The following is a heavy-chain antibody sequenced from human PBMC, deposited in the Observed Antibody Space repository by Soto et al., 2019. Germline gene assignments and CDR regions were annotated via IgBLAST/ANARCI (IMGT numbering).Heavy chain of an antibody. Sequence: GGSLRLSCTASGFTFGDYAMSWFRQALGKGLEWVGFIRSKAYGGTTEYAASVKGRFTISRDDSKSIAYLQMNSLKTEDTAVYYCTRFTSSGPIDYWGQGTLVTVSS. D-gene: IGHD5-12*01. CDR3: TRFTSSGPIDY. CDR2: IRSKAYGGTT. CDR1: GFTFGDYA. J-gene: IGHJ4*02. V-gene: IGHV3-49*03.